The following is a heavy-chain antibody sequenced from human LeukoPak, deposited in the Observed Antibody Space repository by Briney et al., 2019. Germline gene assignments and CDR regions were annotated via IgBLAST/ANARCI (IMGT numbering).Heavy chain of an antibody. V-gene: IGHV4-59*08. Sequence: SETLSLTCTVSGGSISSYYWSWIRQPPGKGLEWIGYIYYSGSTNYNPSLKSRVTISVDTSKNQFSLKLSSVTAADTAVYYCARHGYYYYYMDVWGKGTAVTVSS. CDR2: IYYSGST. CDR1: GGSISSYY. CDR3: ARHGYYYYYMDV. J-gene: IGHJ6*03.